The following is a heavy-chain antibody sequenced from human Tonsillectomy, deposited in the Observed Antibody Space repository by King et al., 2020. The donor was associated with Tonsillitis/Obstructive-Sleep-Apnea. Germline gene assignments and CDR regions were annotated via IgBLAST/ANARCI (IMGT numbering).Heavy chain of an antibody. V-gene: IGHV3-53*01. CDR1: GFTVSSNY. D-gene: IGHD4-11*01. CDR2: IYSGGSI. Sequence: VQLVESGGGLIQPGGSLRLSCAASGFTVSSNYMSWVRQAPGKGLEWVSVIYSGGSIYYADSVKGRFTIYRDNSKNTLYLQMNSLGAEDTAVYYCARGGGSNYGGSFDDWGQGTLVTVSS. J-gene: IGHJ4*02. CDR3: ARGGGSNYGGSFDD.